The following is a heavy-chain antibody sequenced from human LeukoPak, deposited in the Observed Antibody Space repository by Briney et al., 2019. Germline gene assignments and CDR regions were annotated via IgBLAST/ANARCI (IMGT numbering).Heavy chain of an antibody. V-gene: IGHV4-31*03. CDR3: ARDQYGGYVYNWFDP. J-gene: IGHJ5*02. CDR2: IYYSGST. Sequence: SETLSLTCTVSGGSISSGGYYWSWIRQHTGKGLEWIGYIYYSGSTYYNPSLKSRVTISVDTSKNQFSLKLSSVTAADTAVYYCARDQYGGYVYNWFDPWGQGTLVTVSS. D-gene: IGHD5-12*01. CDR1: GGSISSGGYY.